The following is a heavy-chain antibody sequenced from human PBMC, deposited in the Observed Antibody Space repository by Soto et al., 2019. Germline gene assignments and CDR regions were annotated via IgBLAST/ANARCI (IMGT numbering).Heavy chain of an antibody. CDR2: ISYDGSNK. CDR1: GFSFSNFA. V-gene: IGHV3-30*04. CDR3: ARDDYPYYDDSSGYHFDY. J-gene: IGHJ4*02. Sequence: TGGSLRLSCAASGFSFSNFAMHWVRQAPGKGLEWVAVISYDGSNKYYGDSVKGRFTISRDNSKNTLYLQMNSLRAEDTAVYYCARDDYPYYDDSSGYHFDYWGQGALVTVSS. D-gene: IGHD3-22*01.